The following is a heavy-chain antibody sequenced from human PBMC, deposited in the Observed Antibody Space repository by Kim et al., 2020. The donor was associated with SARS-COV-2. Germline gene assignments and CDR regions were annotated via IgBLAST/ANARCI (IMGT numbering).Heavy chain of an antibody. CDR1: GFTFSTYA. CDR3: AKDQAPAGSYCLDV. CDR2: IIDTGDNT. D-gene: IGHD6-13*01. J-gene: IGHJ6*02. V-gene: IGHV3-23*01. Sequence: GGSLRLSCAASGFTFSTYAMSWVRQAPGKGLEWVSAIIDTGDNTYYADSVKGRFTISRDNSKNTLYLQMNSLRGEDTAVYYCAKDQAPAGSYCLDVWGHGTSLTVPS.